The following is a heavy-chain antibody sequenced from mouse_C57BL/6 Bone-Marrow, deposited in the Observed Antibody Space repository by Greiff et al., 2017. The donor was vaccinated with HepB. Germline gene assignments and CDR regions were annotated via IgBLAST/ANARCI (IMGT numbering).Heavy chain of an antibody. Sequence: QVQLKQSGAELARPGASVKLSCKASGYTFPSYGISWVKQRTGQGLEWIGEISPRSGNTYYNEKFKGKATLTADKSSSTAYMELRSLTSEDSAVYVCARLGPITTVVATDWYFDVWGTGTTVTVSS. CDR3: ARLGPITTVVATDWYFDV. V-gene: IGHV1-81*01. J-gene: IGHJ1*03. CDR1: GYTFPSYG. D-gene: IGHD1-1*01. CDR2: ISPRSGNT.